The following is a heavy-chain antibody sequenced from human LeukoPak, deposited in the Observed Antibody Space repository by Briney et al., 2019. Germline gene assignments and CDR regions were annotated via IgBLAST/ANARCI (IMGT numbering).Heavy chain of an antibody. Sequence: ASVKVSCKASGYTFTSYGISWVRQAPGQGLEWMGWISAYNGNTNYAQKLQGRVTMTTDISTSTAYMELRSLRSDDTAVYYCARDRGESAGTDYYYYGMDVWGQGTTVTVSS. CDR3: ARDRGESAGTDYYYYGMDV. V-gene: IGHV1-18*01. CDR1: GYTFTSYG. J-gene: IGHJ6*02. CDR2: ISAYNGNT. D-gene: IGHD6-19*01.